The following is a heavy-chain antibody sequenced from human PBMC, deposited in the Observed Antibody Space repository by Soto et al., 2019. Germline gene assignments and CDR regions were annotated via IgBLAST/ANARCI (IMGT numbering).Heavy chain of an antibody. Sequence: QVQLVESGGGVVQPGRSLRLSCAASGFIFSSYGMHWVRQAPGKGLEWVAVISYEGSHTYYADSVKGRFTITRDNSKKTLYLQMNSLRPEDKAVYYCAKEVYCGGGSCSWSEGFDYWGQGTLLTVSS. V-gene: IGHV3-30*18. CDR1: GFIFSSYG. D-gene: IGHD2-15*01. J-gene: IGHJ4*02. CDR2: ISYEGSHT. CDR3: AKEVYCGGGSCSWSEGFDY.